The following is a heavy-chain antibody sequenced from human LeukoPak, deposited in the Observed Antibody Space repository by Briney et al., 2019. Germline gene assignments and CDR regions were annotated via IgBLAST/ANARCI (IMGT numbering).Heavy chain of an antibody. D-gene: IGHD2-2*01. CDR1: GFTFSNYW. V-gene: IGHV3-74*01. Sequence: GGSLRLSCAASGFTFSNYWMHWVRQAPGKGLVWVSRINSDGINTSYADSVKGRFTISRDNAKNTLNLEMSSLRAEDTALYYCAKLRSSSCYAGGDYWGQGTLVTVSS. CDR2: INSDGINT. CDR3: AKLRSSSCYAGGDY. J-gene: IGHJ4*02.